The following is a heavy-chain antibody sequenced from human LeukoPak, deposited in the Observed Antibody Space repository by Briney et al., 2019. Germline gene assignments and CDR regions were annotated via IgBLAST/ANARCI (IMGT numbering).Heavy chain of an antibody. CDR1: GGTFSSYA. J-gene: IGHJ4*02. V-gene: IGHV1-2*02. CDR3: ARLLFTGIAVAGLDY. CDR2: INPNSGGT. Sequence: EASVKVSCKASGGTFSSYAISWVRQAPGQGLEWMGWINPNSGGTNYAQKFQGRVTMTRDTSISTAYMELSRLRSDDTAVYYCARLLFTGIAVAGLDYWGQGTLVTVSS. D-gene: IGHD6-19*01.